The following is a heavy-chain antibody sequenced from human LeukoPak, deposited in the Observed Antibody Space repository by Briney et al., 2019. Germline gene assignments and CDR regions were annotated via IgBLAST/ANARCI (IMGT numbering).Heavy chain of an antibody. CDR1: GFTFSSSA. Sequence: GGSLRLSCSASGFTFSSSAMNWVRQAPGKGLEYVSGISSNGGSTYYADSVKGRFTISRDNPKNTLYLQMSSLRAEDTAVYYCARGGYYDSSGNPIGDAFDIWGQGTMVTVSS. J-gene: IGHJ3*02. CDR3: ARGGYYDSSGNPIGDAFDI. D-gene: IGHD3-22*01. CDR2: ISSNGGST. V-gene: IGHV3-64D*06.